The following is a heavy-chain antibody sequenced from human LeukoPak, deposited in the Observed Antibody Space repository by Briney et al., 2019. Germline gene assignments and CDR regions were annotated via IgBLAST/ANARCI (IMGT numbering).Heavy chain of an antibody. CDR3: AKEALMVRGGNWFDP. Sequence: PGGSLRLSCAASGFTFSSHWMHWVRQAPGKGLEWVSGISWNSGSIGYADSVKGRFTISRDNAKNSLYLQMNSLRAEDTALYYCAKEALMVRGGNWFDPWGQGTLVTVSS. D-gene: IGHD3-10*01. CDR2: ISWNSGSI. V-gene: IGHV3-9*01. CDR1: GFTFSSHW. J-gene: IGHJ5*02.